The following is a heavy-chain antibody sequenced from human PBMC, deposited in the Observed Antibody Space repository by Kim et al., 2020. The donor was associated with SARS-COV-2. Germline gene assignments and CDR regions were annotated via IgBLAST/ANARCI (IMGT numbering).Heavy chain of an antibody. J-gene: IGHJ4*02. CDR3: ARGSYYDILIVPLNY. CDR1: GYSFTSYH. V-gene: IGHV1-46*01. D-gene: IGHD3-9*01. Sequence: ASVKVSCKASGYSFTSYHIHWVRRAPGQGLEWMGLINPTSNGRTYAQKFQGRVTMTRDTSTSTVYMELSSLRSEDTAIYFCARGSYYDILIVPLNYWGQGTLVTVSS. CDR2: INPTSNGR.